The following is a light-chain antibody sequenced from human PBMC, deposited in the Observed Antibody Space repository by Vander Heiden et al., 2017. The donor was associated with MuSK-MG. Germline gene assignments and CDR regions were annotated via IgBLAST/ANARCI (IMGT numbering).Light chain of an antibody. V-gene: IGLV2-8*01. CDR3: SSYAGSNNYV. CDR2: EVS. Sequence: QSSLTQPSSASGAPGQSVTHSCTGTSRDGGCYNYVSWYQQHPGKAPKLMIYEVSKRPSGVPDRFSGSKSGNTASLTVSGLQAEDEADYYCSSYAGSNNYVFGTGTKVTVL. CDR1: SRDGGCYNY. J-gene: IGLJ1*01.